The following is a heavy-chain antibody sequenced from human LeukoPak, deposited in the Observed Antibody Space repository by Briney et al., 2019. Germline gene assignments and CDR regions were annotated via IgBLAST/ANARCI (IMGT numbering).Heavy chain of an antibody. CDR3: ASLTPSNTAFHDAFDI. V-gene: IGHV3-23*01. Sequence: GGSLRLSCAASGFTFSSYAMSWVRQAPGKGLEWVSAISGSGGSTYYADSVKGRFTISRDNSKNTLYLQMNSLRAEDTAVYYCASLTPSNTAFHDAFDIWGQGTMVTVSS. J-gene: IGHJ3*02. CDR1: GFTFSSYA. D-gene: IGHD5-18*01. CDR2: ISGSGGST.